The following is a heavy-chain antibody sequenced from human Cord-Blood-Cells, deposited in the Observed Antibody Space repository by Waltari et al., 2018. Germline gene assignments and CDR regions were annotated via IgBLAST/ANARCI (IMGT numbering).Heavy chain of an antibody. J-gene: IGHJ6*03. V-gene: IGHV4-39*01. CDR1: GGSISSSSYY. CDR3: ARHLSGPIKLDVVVPPYMDV. Sequence: QLQLQESGPGLVKPSETLSLTCTVSGGSISSSSYYWGWIRQPPGKGLEWIGSIYYSGGTYYNPSLKSRVTISVDTSKNQFSLKLSSVTAADTAVYYCARHLSGPIKLDVVVPPYMDVWGKGTTVTVSS. CDR2: IYYSGGT. D-gene: IGHD2-2*01.